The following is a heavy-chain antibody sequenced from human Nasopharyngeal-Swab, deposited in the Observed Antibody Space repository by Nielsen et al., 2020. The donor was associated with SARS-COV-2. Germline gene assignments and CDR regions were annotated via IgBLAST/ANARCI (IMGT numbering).Heavy chain of an antibody. CDR2: IRYDGLNQ. Sequence: GGSLRLSCAVSGFTFSNYWMSWVRQAPGKGLEWVAFIRYDGLNQHYADSVKGRFSISRDSFENTLYLQLNSLRADDTAVYYCAKDHKMDSGGGVGYMDVWGKGTTVTVSS. CDR1: GFTFSNYW. CDR3: AKDHKMDSGGGVGYMDV. J-gene: IGHJ6*03. V-gene: IGHV3-30*02. D-gene: IGHD3-16*01.